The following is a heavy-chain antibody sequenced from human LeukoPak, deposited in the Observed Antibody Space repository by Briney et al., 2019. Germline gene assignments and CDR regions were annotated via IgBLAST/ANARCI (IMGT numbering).Heavy chain of an antibody. D-gene: IGHD2-21*01. Sequence: PGGSLRLSCAASGLTVSDNFMSWVRQAPGKGLEWVSVLYRGGNTYYADSVWGRFTISRDNSKNMVYLQMNSLTAEDTAVYYCARDRIEGATSDFDYWGQGTLVTVSS. CDR3: ARDRIEGATSDFDY. J-gene: IGHJ4*02. V-gene: IGHV3-66*01. CDR1: GLTVSDNF. CDR2: LYRGGNT.